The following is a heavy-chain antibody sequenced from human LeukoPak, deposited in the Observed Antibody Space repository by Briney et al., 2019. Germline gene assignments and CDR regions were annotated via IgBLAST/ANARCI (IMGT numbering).Heavy chain of an antibody. Sequence: PSETLSLTCAVYGGSFSGYYWSWIRQPPGKGLEWIGEINHSGSTNYNPSLKSRVTISVDTSKNQFSLKLSSVTAADTAVYYCARSRHDSSGYYPGYWGQGTLVTVSS. J-gene: IGHJ4*01. V-gene: IGHV4-34*01. D-gene: IGHD3-22*01. CDR2: INHSGST. CDR1: GGSFSGYY. CDR3: ARSRHDSSGYYPGY.